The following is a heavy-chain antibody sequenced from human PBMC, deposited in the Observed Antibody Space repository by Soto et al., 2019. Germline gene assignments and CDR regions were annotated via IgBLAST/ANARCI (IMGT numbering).Heavy chain of an antibody. D-gene: IGHD3-22*01. CDR1: GDPISTFY. Sequence: TLSLTCTVSGDPISTFYWGWMRQSPGKGLEWIGYVYYTGSTNYNPSLKSRVTISVDRSKNQFSLKLTSANAADTAVYYCARGRTVRNYADDSSDYFYFFDYWGQGTQVTVSS. J-gene: IGHJ4*02. CDR2: VYYTGST. V-gene: IGHV4-59*01. CDR3: ARGRTVRNYADDSSDYFYFFDY.